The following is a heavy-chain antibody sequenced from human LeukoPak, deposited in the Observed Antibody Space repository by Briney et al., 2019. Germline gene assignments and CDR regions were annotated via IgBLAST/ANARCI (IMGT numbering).Heavy chain of an antibody. D-gene: IGHD2-2*02. Sequence: ASVKVSCKASGYTFTSYAMNWVRQAPGQGLEWMGWINTYSGSPTYAQGFTGRFVFSLDTSLSTAYLQISSLKAEDTAVYYCARRVYTIYYYLDVWGQGTTVTVSS. CDR2: INTYSGSP. V-gene: IGHV7-4-1*02. CDR3: ARRVYTIYYYLDV. CDR1: GYTFTSYA. J-gene: IGHJ6*03.